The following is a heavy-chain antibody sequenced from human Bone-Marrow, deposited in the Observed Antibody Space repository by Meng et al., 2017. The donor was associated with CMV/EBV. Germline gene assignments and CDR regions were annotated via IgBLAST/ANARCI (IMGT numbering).Heavy chain of an antibody. J-gene: IGHJ4*02. V-gene: IGHV3-30*04. CDR1: GFTFSSYA. CDR3: ARADSSGHGEYYFDY. Sequence: GGSLRLSCAASGFTFSSYAMHWVRQAPGKGLEWVAVISYDGSNKYYADSVKGRFTISRDNSKNTLYLQMNSLRAEDTAVYYCARADSSGHGEYYFDYWGQGTLVTVSS. D-gene: IGHD3-10*01. CDR2: ISYDGSNK.